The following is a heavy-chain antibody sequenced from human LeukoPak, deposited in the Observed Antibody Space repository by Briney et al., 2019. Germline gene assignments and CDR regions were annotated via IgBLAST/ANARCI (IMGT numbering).Heavy chain of an antibody. V-gene: IGHV4-31*03. J-gene: IGHJ3*02. D-gene: IGHD3-22*01. CDR1: GGSISSGGYY. Sequence: SQTLSLTCTVSGGSISSGGYYWSWIRQHPGKGLEWIGYIYYSGSAYYNPSLKSRVTISVDTSENQFSLRLSSVTAADTAVYYCASRSPSIVVVITFDAFDIWGQGTMVTVS. CDR2: IYYSGSA. CDR3: ASRSPSIVVVITFDAFDI.